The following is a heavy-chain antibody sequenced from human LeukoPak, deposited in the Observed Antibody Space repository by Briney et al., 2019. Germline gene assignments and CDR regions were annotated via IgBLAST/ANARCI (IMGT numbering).Heavy chain of an antibody. V-gene: IGHV3-7*01. J-gene: IGHJ4*02. D-gene: IGHD6-19*01. CDR1: GFTFSYFW. CDR2: INLDGTER. Sequence: PGGSLRLSCAASGFTFSYFWMSWVRQAPGKGREWVANINLDGTERHYVDSVKGRFTISRGNARKSLYLQMNSLRPEDTAVYYCARDRGSGWYVDYWGQGTLVTVSS. CDR3: ARDRGSGWYVDY.